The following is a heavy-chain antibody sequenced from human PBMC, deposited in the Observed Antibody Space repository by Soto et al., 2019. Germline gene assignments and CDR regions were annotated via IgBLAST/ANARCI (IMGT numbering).Heavy chain of an antibody. V-gene: IGHV1-18*01. D-gene: IGHD3-9*01. Sequence: ASVKVSCKASGYTFSSNLLNWVRQAPGQGLEWMGWISADNGNTNYAEKFRGRVTMTTATSTSTAYLEIRSLRSDDTAVYYCARGDYYDLLTGYHDYWGQGTQVTVSS. CDR2: ISADNGNT. CDR1: GYTFSSNL. J-gene: IGHJ4*02. CDR3: ARGDYYDLLTGYHDY.